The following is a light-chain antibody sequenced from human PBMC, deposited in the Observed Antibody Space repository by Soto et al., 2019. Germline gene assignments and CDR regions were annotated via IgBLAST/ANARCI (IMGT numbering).Light chain of an antibody. V-gene: IGLV2-14*01. J-gene: IGLJ1*01. CDR1: IHYDF. CDR3: SSSNDV. Sequence: QSALTQPASVSGSPGQSITISCTGYIHYDFVSWYQQHPGTAPKLVIYEVSNRPSGTSDRFSGSKSGHTASLTISGLQTEDEAVYYTSSSNDVFGTGTKLTVL. CDR2: EVS.